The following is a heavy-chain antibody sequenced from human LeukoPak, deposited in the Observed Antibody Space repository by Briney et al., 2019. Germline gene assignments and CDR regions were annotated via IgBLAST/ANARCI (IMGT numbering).Heavy chain of an antibody. CDR1: GGSISSYY. CDR2: IYYSGST. Sequence: SETLSLTCTVSGGSISSYYWSWTRQPPGKGLEWIGYIYYSGSTNYNPSLKSRVTISVDTSKNQFSLKLSSVTAADTAVYYCARFLYYDILTGFYDYWGQGTLVTVSS. D-gene: IGHD3-9*01. CDR3: ARFLYYDILTGFYDY. J-gene: IGHJ4*02. V-gene: IGHV4-59*08.